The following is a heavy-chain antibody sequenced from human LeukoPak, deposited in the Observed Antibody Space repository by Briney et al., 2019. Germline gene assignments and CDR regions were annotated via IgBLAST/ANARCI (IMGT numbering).Heavy chain of an antibody. CDR3: AKDISIGGYADGYYYGMDV. CDR2: ISWNSRNT. V-gene: IGHV3-9*01. D-gene: IGHD5-12*01. Sequence: PGGSLRLSCATSGFKFDDYAMHWVRQAPGRGLEWVSGISWNSRNTGYADSVKGRFTISRDHAKNSVYLQMTSLRPEDTAVYYCAKDISIGGYADGYYYGMDVWGQGTTVTVSS. J-gene: IGHJ6*02. CDR1: GFKFDDYA.